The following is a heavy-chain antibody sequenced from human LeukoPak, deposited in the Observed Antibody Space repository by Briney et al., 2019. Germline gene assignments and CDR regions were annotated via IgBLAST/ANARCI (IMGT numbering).Heavy chain of an antibody. CDR1: GGTFSSYA. J-gene: IGHJ5*02. CDR3: ASSKGGATLNWFDP. Sequence: GASVKVSCKASGGTFSSYAISWVRQAPGQGLEWMGRIIPILGIANFAQKFQGRVTITADKSTSTAYMELSSLRSEDTAVYYCASSKGGATLNWFDPWGQGTLVTVSS. CDR2: IIPILGIA. D-gene: IGHD1-26*01. V-gene: IGHV1-69*04.